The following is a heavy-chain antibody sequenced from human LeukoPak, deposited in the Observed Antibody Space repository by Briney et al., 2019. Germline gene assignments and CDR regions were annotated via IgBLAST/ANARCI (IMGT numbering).Heavy chain of an antibody. CDR2: ISSTGTST. Sequence: PGGSLRLSCAASGFTFSSYAMHWVRQAPGKGLEYVSAISSTGTSTYYANSVKGRFTISRDNSKNTLYLQMGSLRGEDMAVYYCARVGKMSSAYWGQGTLVTVSS. J-gene: IGHJ4*02. CDR3: ARVGKMSSAY. D-gene: IGHD5-24*01. V-gene: IGHV3-64*01. CDR1: GFTFSSYA.